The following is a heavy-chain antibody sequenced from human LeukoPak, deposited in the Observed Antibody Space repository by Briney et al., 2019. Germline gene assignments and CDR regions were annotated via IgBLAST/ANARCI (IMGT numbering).Heavy chain of an antibody. D-gene: IGHD5-18*01. V-gene: IGHV3-64*01. Sequence: SGGSLRLSCAASGFTFSSHAMHWVRQAPGKGLEYVSAISSNGGSTYYANSVKGRFTISRDNSKNTLYLQMGSLRAEDMAVYYCATITAMATGFDYWGQGTLVTVSS. CDR1: GFTFSSHA. CDR2: ISSNGGST. J-gene: IGHJ4*02. CDR3: ATITAMATGFDY.